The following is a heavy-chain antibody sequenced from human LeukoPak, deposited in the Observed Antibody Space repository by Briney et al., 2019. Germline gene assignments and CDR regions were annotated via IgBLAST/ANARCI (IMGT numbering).Heavy chain of an antibody. CDR2: INQDGSGK. V-gene: IGHV3-7*01. CDR3: ASGGHRDWDRGSD. CDR1: GFTFRDHW. Sequence: PGGSPRLSCVASGFTFRDHWMNWVRQAPGKGLEWVANINQDGSGKFFVDSVKGRFTISRDNAKNSLYLHMSNLRAEDTAVYYCASGGHRDWDRGSDWGQGTLVTVSS. J-gene: IGHJ4*02. D-gene: IGHD2-21*02.